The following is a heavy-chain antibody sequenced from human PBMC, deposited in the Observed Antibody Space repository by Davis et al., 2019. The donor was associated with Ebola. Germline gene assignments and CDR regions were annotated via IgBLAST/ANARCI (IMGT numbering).Heavy chain of an antibody. J-gene: IGHJ4*02. CDR1: GFTFDDYA. CDR2: ISWNSGSI. D-gene: IGHD3-10*01. CDR3: AKDKGAMVRGSGIDY. Sequence: PGGSLRLSCAASGFTFDDYAMHWVRQAPGKGLEWVSGISWNSGSIGYADSVKGRFTISRDNAKNSLYLQMNSLRAEDTALYYCAKDKGAMVRGSGIDYWGQGTPVTVSS. V-gene: IGHV3-9*01.